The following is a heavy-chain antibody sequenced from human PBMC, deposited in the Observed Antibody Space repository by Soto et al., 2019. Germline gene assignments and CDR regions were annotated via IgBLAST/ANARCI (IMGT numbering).Heavy chain of an antibody. D-gene: IGHD6-6*01. CDR1: GGTFSSYA. V-gene: IGHV1-69*01. CDR3: ARDRGYSSSVYDAFDI. Sequence: QVQLVQSGAEVKKPGSSVKVSCKASGGTFSSYAISWVRPAPGQGLEWMGGIIPIFGTANYAQKFQGRVTITADESTSTAYMELRSLRSEDTAVYYCARDRGYSSSVYDAFDIWGQGTMVTVSS. CDR2: IIPIFGTA. J-gene: IGHJ3*02.